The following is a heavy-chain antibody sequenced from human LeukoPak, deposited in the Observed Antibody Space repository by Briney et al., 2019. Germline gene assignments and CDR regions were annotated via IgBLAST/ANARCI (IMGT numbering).Heavy chain of an antibody. D-gene: IGHD6-13*01. CDR3: TRDIGQQLDPNYYYMDV. CDR1: GFTFGDYA. CDR2: IRSKAYGGTT. V-gene: IGHV3-49*03. J-gene: IGHJ6*03. Sequence: PGGSLRLSCTASGFTFGDYALSWFRQAPGKGLEWVGFIRSKAYGGTTEYAASVKGRFTISRDDSKSIAYLQMSSLKTEDTAVYYCTRDIGQQLDPNYYYMDVWGKGTTVTVSS.